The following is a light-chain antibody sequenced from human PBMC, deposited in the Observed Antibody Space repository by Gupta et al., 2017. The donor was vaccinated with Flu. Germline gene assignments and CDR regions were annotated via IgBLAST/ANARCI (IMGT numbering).Light chain of an antibody. Sequence: PSAGSSSNVGNNYVSWYQQVPGTAPKLLIYENNKRPSGIPDRFSASKSGTSATLGITGLQTGDEADYFCAAWDNSLSGFVFGTGAQVTVL. V-gene: IGLV1-51*01. CDR2: ENN. J-gene: IGLJ1*01. CDR3: AAWDNSLSGFV. CDR1: SSNVGNNY.